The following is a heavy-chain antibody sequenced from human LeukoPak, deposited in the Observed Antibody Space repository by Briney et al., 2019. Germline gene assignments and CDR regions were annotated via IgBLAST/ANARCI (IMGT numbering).Heavy chain of an antibody. CDR1: GFTFSSYA. Sequence: GGSLRLSCAASGFTFSSYAMHLVRQAPGKGLEWVAVISYDGSNKYYADSVKGRFTISRDNSKNTLYLQMNSLRAEDTAVYYCARVVSVYYGKGFDYWGQGTLVTVSS. CDR3: ARVVSVYYGKGFDY. V-gene: IGHV3-30-3*01. J-gene: IGHJ4*02. D-gene: IGHD4-17*01. CDR2: ISYDGSNK.